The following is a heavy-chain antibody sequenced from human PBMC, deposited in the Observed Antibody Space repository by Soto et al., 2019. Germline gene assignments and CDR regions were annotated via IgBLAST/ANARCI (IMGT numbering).Heavy chain of an antibody. D-gene: IGHD3-3*01. V-gene: IGHV1-18*01. CDR2: ISAYNGNT. J-gene: IGHJ6*03. CDR1: GYTFTSYG. Sequence: ASVKVSCKASGYTFTSYGISWVRQAPGQGLEWMGWISAYNGNTNYAQKLQGRVTMTTDTSTSTAYMELRSLRSDDTAVYYCAREGGSNYFWSKLYYYCYMDVWGKGTTVTVSS. CDR3: AREGGSNYFWSKLYYYCYMDV.